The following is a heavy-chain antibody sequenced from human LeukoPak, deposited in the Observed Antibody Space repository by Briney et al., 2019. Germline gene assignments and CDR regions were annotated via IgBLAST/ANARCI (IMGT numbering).Heavy chain of an antibody. CDR1: GFTFSSYG. D-gene: IGHD4-23*01. CDR3: GRGGNNNWLDS. Sequence: GGSLRLSCAASGFTFSSYGMHWVRQAPRKGLEWVAVIWYDGSNKHYVESVKGRFTISRDNSKNTLYLQMNGLRAEDTAVYYCGRGGNNNWLDSWGQGTLVTVST. CDR2: IWYDGSNK. V-gene: IGHV3-33*01. J-gene: IGHJ5*01.